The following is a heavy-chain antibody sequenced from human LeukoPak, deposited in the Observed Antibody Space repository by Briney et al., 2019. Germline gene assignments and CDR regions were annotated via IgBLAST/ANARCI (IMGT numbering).Heavy chain of an antibody. CDR1: GYSFTTYW. CDR2: IYPGDSGT. Sequence: GESLKISCQGSGYSFTTYWIAWVRQMPGKGLEWMGIIYPGDSGTTYSPSFQGQVTISADKSTSTAYLQWSGLRASDTAIYYCARGGDGYNHFDYWGQGTLVTVSS. CDR3: ARGGDGYNHFDY. V-gene: IGHV5-51*01. J-gene: IGHJ4*02. D-gene: IGHD5-24*01.